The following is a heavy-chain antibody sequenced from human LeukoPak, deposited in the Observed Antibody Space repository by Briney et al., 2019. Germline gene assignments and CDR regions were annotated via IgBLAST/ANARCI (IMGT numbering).Heavy chain of an antibody. V-gene: IGHV4-59*08. CDR3: ARHFAFAYYYMDV. J-gene: IGHJ6*03. CDR1: GGSISSYY. Sequence: PSETLSLTCTVSGGSISSYYWSWIRDPPGKGLEWIGYIYYSGSTNYNPSLKSRVTISVDTSTKQLSLKLSSVTAADTAVYYCARHFAFAYYYMDVWGKGTPVTVSS. CDR2: IYYSGST.